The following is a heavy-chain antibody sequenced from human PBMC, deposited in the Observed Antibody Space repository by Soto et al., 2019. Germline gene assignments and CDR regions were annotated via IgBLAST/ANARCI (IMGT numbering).Heavy chain of an antibody. CDR3: AIEYYYDSSGYGHWFDP. Sequence: QVQLVESGGGVVQPGRSLRLSCAASGFTFSSYGMHWVRQAPGKGLEWVAVISYDGSNKYYADSVKGRFTISRDNSKNTLYLQMNRLRAEDTAVYYCAIEYYYDSSGYGHWFDPWGQGTLVTVSS. D-gene: IGHD3-22*01. V-gene: IGHV3-30*03. CDR1: GFTFSSYG. CDR2: ISYDGSNK. J-gene: IGHJ5*02.